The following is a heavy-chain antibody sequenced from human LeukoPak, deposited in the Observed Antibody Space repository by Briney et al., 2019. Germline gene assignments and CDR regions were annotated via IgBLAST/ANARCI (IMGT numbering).Heavy chain of an antibody. D-gene: IGHD3-16*01. CDR1: GFTFSSYA. Sequence: PGGSLRLSCAASGFTFSSYAMHWVRQAPGKGLEWVAVISYDGSNKYYADSVKGRFTISRDNSKNTLYLQMNFLRAEDTAIYYCAKELIPVTNPTLAFDPWGQGTLVTVSS. J-gene: IGHJ5*02. CDR2: ISYDGSNK. CDR3: AKELIPVTNPTLAFDP. V-gene: IGHV3-30*04.